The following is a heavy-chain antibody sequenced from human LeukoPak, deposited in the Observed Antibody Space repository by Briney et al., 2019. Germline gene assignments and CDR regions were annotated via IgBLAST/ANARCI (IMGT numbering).Heavy chain of an antibody. CDR3: ASDSGTLGY. CDR2: IKQDGSEK. Sequence: GGSLRLSCAASGFTFSSHWMSWVRQAPGKGLEWVANIKQDGSEKYYVDSVKGRFTISRDNAKNSLHLQMNSLRAEDTAVYYCASDSGTLGYWGQGTLVTVSS. D-gene: IGHD5-12*01. V-gene: IGHV3-7*01. CDR1: GFTFSSHW. J-gene: IGHJ4*02.